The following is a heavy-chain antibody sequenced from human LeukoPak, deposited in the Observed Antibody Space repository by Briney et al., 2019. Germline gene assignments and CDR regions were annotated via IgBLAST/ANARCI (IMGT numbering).Heavy chain of an antibody. CDR1: GYTFTSYD. D-gene: IGHD5-18*01. Sequence: ASVKVSCKASGYTFTSYDINWVRQGTGQGLEWMGWMNPNSGNTGYAQKFQGRVTMTRNTSISTAYMELSSLRSEDTAVYYCARGPGYSYGEYYFDYWGQGTLVTVSS. V-gene: IGHV1-8*01. J-gene: IGHJ4*02. CDR2: MNPNSGNT. CDR3: ARGPGYSYGEYYFDY.